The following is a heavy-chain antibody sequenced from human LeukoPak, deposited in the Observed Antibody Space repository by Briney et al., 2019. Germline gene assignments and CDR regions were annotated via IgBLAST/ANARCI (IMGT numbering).Heavy chain of an antibody. CDR2: INPNSGGT. V-gene: IGHV1-2*02. CDR3: ARGGGQWLVRFDVGYWYFDL. CDR1: GYTFIGYS. J-gene: IGHJ2*01. D-gene: IGHD6-19*01. Sequence: ASVKVSCKTSGYTFIGYSIHWVRQAPGQGLEWMGWINPNSGGTNYAQKFQGRVTMTRDTSISTAYMELSRLRSDDTAVYYCARGGGQWLVRFDVGYWYFDLWGRGTLVTVSS.